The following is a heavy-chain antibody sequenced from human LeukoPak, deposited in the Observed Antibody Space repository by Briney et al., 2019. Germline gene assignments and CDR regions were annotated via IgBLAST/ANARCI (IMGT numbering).Heavy chain of an antibody. CDR3: ARTYYDSWSGYYGLDV. J-gene: IGHJ6*02. Sequence: GGSLRLSCAASGFTFSDHYMDWVRQAPGKGLEWVGRIRNKVNSYITDYAASVKGRFSISRDDSKDSLYLQMSSLTPEDTAAYYCARTYYDSWSGYYGLDVWGQGTTVAVSS. V-gene: IGHV3-72*01. CDR1: GFTFSDHY. CDR2: IRNKVNSYIT. D-gene: IGHD3-3*01.